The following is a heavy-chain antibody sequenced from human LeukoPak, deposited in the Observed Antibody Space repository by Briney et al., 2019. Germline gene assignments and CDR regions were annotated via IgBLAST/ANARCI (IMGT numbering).Heavy chain of an antibody. J-gene: IGHJ3*02. V-gene: IGHV4-59*01. CDR2: IYYSGST. Sequence: SETLSLTCTDSGGSISSYYWSWIRQPPGKGLEWIGYIYYSGSTNYNPSLKSRVTISVDTSKNQFSLKLSSVTAADTAVYYCARERTGDAFDIWGQGTMVTVSS. CDR1: GGSISSYY. D-gene: IGHD1/OR15-1a*01. CDR3: ARERTGDAFDI.